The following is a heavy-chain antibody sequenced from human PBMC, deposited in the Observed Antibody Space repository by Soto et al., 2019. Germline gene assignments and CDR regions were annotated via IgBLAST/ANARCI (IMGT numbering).Heavy chain of an antibody. J-gene: IGHJ6*02. Sequence: QVQLVQSGAEVKKPGSSMKVSCKASGGTFSSYAISWVRQAPGQGLEWMGGIIPIFGTANYAQKFQGRVTITADESTSTAYMELSSLRSEDTAVYYCQLSIRYYYGMDVWGQGTTVTVSS. CDR1: GGTFSSYA. CDR2: IIPIFGTA. V-gene: IGHV1-69*01. CDR3: QLSIRYYYGMDV. D-gene: IGHD5-18*01.